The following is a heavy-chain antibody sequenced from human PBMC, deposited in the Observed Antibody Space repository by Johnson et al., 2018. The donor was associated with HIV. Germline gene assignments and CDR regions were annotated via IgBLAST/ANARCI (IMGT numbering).Heavy chain of an antibody. J-gene: IGHJ3*02. CDR1: GFTFDDYA. V-gene: IGHV3-43D*03. CDR3: AKDFPKWEDGDAFDI. D-gene: IGHD1-26*01. Sequence: VQLVESGGGVVRPGGSLRLSCAASGFTFDDYAMHWVRQAPGKGLEWVSLISWDGGNTYYADAVKGRFIISRDNNKNSLYLQMNSLRAEDTALYYCAKDFPKWEDGDAFDIWGQGTMVTVSS. CDR2: ISWDGGNT.